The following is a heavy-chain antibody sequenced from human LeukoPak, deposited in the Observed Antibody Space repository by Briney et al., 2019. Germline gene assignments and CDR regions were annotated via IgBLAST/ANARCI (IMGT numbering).Heavy chain of an antibody. V-gene: IGHV3-7*01. Sequence: GGSLRLSCAASEFTFSNYWMSWVRQAPGKGLEWVANIKQDGSEKYYVDSVKGRFTISRDNAKNSLYLQMNSLRAEDTAVYYCARDQRGWELLSRLRQFYWYFDLWGRGTLVTVSS. CDR1: EFTFSNYW. J-gene: IGHJ2*01. CDR3: ARDQRGWELLSRLRQFYWYFDL. D-gene: IGHD1-26*01. CDR2: IKQDGSEK.